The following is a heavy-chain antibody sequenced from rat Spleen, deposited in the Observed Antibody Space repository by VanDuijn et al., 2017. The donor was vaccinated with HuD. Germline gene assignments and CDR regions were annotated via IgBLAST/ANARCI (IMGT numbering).Heavy chain of an antibody. J-gene: IGHJ2*01. CDR1: GYSITSYY. CDR2: ISYSGST. CDR3: ARGPVDY. Sequence: EVQLQESGPGLVKPSQSLSLTCSVTGYSITSYYWGWIRKFPGNKMEWMGYISYSGSTSYNPSFKSRFSITRDTSKNQFFLQLNSVTTEDTATYYCARGPVDYWGQGVMVTVSS. V-gene: IGHV3-1*01.